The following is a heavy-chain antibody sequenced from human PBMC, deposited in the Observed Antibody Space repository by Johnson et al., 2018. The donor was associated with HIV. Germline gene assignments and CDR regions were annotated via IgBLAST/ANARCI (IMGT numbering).Heavy chain of an antibody. CDR2: ISYDGSNK. V-gene: IGHV3-30*04. Sequence: QVQLVESGGGVVQPGRSLRLSCAASGFTFSSYAMHWVRQAPGKGLEWVAVISYDGSNKDYADSGKGRFTISRDNSKNTLYLQMNSLRTEDTAVYYCAKEYFDIWGPGTMVTVSS. J-gene: IGHJ3*02. CDR3: AKEYFDI. CDR1: GFTFSSYA.